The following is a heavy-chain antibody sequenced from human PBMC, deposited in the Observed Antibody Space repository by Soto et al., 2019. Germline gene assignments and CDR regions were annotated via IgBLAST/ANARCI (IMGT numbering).Heavy chain of an antibody. CDR1: GFTFSSYG. Sequence: GGSLRLSCAASGFTFSSYGMHWVRQAPGKGLEWVAVIWYDGSNKYYADSVKGRFTISRDNSKNTLYLQMNSLRAEDTAVYYCAREQQLDAFDYWGQGTLVTVSS. J-gene: IGHJ4*02. CDR3: AREQQLDAFDY. CDR2: IWYDGSNK. D-gene: IGHD6-13*01. V-gene: IGHV3-33*01.